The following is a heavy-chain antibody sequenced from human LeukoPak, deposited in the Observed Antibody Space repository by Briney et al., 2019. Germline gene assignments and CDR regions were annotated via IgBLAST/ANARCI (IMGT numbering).Heavy chain of an antibody. J-gene: IGHJ3*02. CDR3: ARGPGTYYYDSSDYPGAFDI. Sequence: PGGSLRLSCAASGFTVSSNYMSWVRQAPGKGLEWVSVIYSGGSTYYADSVKGRFTISRDNSKNTLYLQMNSLRAEDTAVYYCARGPGTYYYDSSDYPGAFDIWGQGTMVTVSS. V-gene: IGHV3-66*01. D-gene: IGHD3-22*01. CDR2: IYSGGST. CDR1: GFTVSSNY.